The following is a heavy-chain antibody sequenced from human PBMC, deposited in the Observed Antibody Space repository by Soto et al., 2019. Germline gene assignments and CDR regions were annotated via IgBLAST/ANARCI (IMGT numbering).Heavy chain of an antibody. D-gene: IGHD6-25*01. J-gene: IGHJ4*02. CDR1: GGSIISSSYY. Sequence: PSETLSLTCTVSGGSIISSSYYWVLIRQPPGKGLEWIGSIYYSGSTYYNPSLKSRVTISVDTSKNQFPLKLSSVTAADTAVYYCARLGTAGIAARDYWGQGTLVTVSS. V-gene: IGHV4-39*01. CDR3: ARLGTAGIAARDY. CDR2: IYYSGST.